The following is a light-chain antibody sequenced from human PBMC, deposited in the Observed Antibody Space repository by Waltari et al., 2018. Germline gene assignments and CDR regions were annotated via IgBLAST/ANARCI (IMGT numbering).Light chain of an antibody. Sequence: EIMLTQSPYTLSLSPGERATLSCRASHIISNIYLAWFQQKPGQAPRLLIYGASSRATGLPDRFSASASGTDFTLTISRLEPEDFAVYYCQQYGTSPFTFGPGTRVDIK. CDR3: QQYGTSPFT. V-gene: IGKV3-20*01. J-gene: IGKJ3*01. CDR1: HIISNIY. CDR2: GAS.